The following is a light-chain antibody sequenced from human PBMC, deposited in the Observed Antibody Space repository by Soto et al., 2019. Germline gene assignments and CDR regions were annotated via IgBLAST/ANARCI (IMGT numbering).Light chain of an antibody. V-gene: IGLV2-14*02. CDR2: EVS. CDR3: CSWTSSATYV. CDR1: SSDVGSYNL. J-gene: IGLJ1*01. Sequence: QSVLTQPASVSGSPGQSITISCTGTSSDVGSYNLVSWYQQHPGKAPKLMIYEVSKRPSGVSNRFSGSKSGNTASLTISGLQAEDEADYYCCSWTSSATYVFGTGTKVTVL.